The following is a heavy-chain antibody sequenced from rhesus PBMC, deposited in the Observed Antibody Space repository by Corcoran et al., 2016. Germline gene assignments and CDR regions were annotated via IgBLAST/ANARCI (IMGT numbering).Heavy chain of an antibody. Sequence: QVTLKVSGPALVEPTQTLTLTCTFSVFSLSTLGMGVGWIRQPSRKTLEWLAHIYWDDDKRYNIFLKDRLISSKDTSKNQVVLTMTNVDPVETATYYCVRGPTITDFDDWGQGVLVTVSS. CDR3: VRGPTITDFDD. CDR1: VFSLSTLGMG. V-gene: IGHV2-1*01. D-gene: IGHD3-40*01. CDR2: IYWDDDK. J-gene: IGHJ4*01.